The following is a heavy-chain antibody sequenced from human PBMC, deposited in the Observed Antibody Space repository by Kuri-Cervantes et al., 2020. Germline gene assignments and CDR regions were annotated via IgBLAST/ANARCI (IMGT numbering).Heavy chain of an antibody. V-gene: IGHV1-69*05. J-gene: IGHJ6*02. D-gene: IGHD3-10*01. CDR1: GGTFSSYA. CDR3: ARSPYYYGSGSYYIKDNIWAANYYYYGMDV. Sequence: SVKVSCKASGGTFSSYAISWVRQAPGQGLEWMGGIIPIFGTANYAQKFQGRVTITTDTSTSTAYMELRSLRSDDTAVYYCARSPYYYGSGSYYIKDNIWAANYYYYGMDVWGQGTTVTVSS. CDR2: IIPIFGTA.